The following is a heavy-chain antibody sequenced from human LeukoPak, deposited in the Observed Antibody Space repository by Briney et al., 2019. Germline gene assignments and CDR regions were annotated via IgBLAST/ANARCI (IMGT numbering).Heavy chain of an antibody. V-gene: IGHV3-48*03. J-gene: IGHJ4*02. Sequence: PGGSLRLSCAAFGFTFSNYEMNWVRQAPGKGLEWVSYISSSGTTIYYADSVKGRFTISRDNAKNSLYLQMNSLRAEDTAVYYCARDWGRGAFFDYWGQGTLVSVSS. CDR3: ARDWGRGAFFDY. D-gene: IGHD7-27*01. CDR2: ISSSGTTI. CDR1: GFTFSNYE.